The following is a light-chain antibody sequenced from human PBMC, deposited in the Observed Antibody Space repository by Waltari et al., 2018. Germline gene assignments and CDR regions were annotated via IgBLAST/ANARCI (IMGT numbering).Light chain of an antibody. CDR1: SSDVGGYNY. J-gene: IGLJ2*01. V-gene: IGLV2-14*01. CDR2: EVS. Sequence: QSALTQPASVSGSPGQSITISCTGTSSDVGGYNYVSWYQQHPGKAPKLMIYEVSNRPSGVSNRFSGSKSGNTASLTISGLQAEDEAGYYCSSYTSSGFGGGTKLTVL. CDR3: SSYTSSG.